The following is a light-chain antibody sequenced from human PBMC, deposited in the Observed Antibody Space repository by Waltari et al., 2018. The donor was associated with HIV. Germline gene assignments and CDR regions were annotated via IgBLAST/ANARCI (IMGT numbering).Light chain of an antibody. Sequence: DIVMTQSPLSLPVTPGEPASISCRSRQSLLTSTGHNYLDWYLQKPGQSPQLLIYVVSNRASGVPDRFSGSGSGTDFTLKISRVEAEDVGVYYCMQALQTPQYTFGQGTKLEIK. CDR1: QSLLTSTGHNY. J-gene: IGKJ2*01. CDR2: VVS. CDR3: MQALQTPQYT. V-gene: IGKV2-28*01.